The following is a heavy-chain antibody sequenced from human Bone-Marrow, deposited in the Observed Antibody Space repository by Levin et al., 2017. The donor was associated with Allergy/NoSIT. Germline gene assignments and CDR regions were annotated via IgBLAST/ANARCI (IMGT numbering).Heavy chain of an antibody. V-gene: IGHV4-30-4*01. Sequence: PSETLSLTCTVSGGSIGSYHWSWIRQPPGKDLEFIGYISYSGSAYYNPSLKSRLTMSVDTSKNQFSLQLGSVTAADTAVYYCARFESSGYSSAFDIWGQGTMVTVSS. J-gene: IGHJ3*02. CDR2: ISYSGSA. CDR3: ARFESSGYSSAFDI. CDR1: GGSIGSYH. D-gene: IGHD3-22*01.